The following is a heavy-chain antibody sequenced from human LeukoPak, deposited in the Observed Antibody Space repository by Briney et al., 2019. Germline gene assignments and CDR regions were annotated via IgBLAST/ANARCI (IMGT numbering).Heavy chain of an antibody. CDR2: ISAYNGNT. V-gene: IGHV1-18*01. J-gene: IGHJ4*02. Sequence: GASVKVSCKASGYTFTIYGINWVRQAPGQGLEWMGWISAYNGNTNYAQKLQGRVTMTTDTSTSTAYMELRSLKSDDTAVYYCARDETGTSFSPFDYWGQGTLVTVSS. CDR1: GYTFTIYG. CDR3: ARDETGTSFSPFDY. D-gene: IGHD1-1*01.